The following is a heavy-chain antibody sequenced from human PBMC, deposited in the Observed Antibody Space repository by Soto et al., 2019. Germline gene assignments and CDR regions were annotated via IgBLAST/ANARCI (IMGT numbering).Heavy chain of an antibody. D-gene: IGHD2-2*01. CDR1: GGSFSGYY. J-gene: IGHJ5*02. CDR2: IKHSGST. V-gene: IGHV4-34*01. CDR3: ARARIVVVPAARYNWFDP. Sequence: QVQLQQWGAGLLKPSETLSLTCAVYGGSFSGYYWSWIRQPPGKGLEWIGEIKHSGSTNYNPSLKSRVTIAGDTSKNQFSLKLSSVTAADTAVYYCARARIVVVPAARYNWFDPWGQGTLVTVSS.